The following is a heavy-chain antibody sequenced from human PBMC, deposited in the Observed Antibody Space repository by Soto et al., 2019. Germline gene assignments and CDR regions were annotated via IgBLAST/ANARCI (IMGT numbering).Heavy chain of an antibody. CDR2: VFHSGST. Sequence: QVQLQESGPGLLKPSQTLSLICTVSRGSINSGGYYWHWIRQHPGKGLEWIGYVFHSGSTYYNPPFRSRVTPSMGTSKNQFSLHLSSVTAADTAIYYCAVGGGADNYFGPWGQGTLVTVSS. CDR1: RGSINSGGYY. V-gene: IGHV4-31*03. D-gene: IGHD3-16*01. J-gene: IGHJ5*02. CDR3: AVGGGADNYFGP.